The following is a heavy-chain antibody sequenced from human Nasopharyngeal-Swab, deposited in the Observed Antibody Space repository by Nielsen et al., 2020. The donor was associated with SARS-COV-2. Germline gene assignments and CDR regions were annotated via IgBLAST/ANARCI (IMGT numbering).Heavy chain of an antibody. Sequence: GESLKISCAASGFTFSSYWMSWVRQAPGKGLEWVANIKQAGSEKYYVDSVKGRFTISRDNAKNSLYLQMNSLRAEDTAVYYCARPGSYYYGSGSSVGPYFDYWGQGTLVTVSS. CDR1: GFTFSSYW. CDR2: IKQAGSEK. J-gene: IGHJ4*02. CDR3: ARPGSYYYGSGSSVGPYFDY. D-gene: IGHD3-10*01. V-gene: IGHV3-7*05.